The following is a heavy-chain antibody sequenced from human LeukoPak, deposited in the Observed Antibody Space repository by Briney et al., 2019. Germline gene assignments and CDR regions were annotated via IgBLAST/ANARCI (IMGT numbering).Heavy chain of an antibody. Sequence: GGSLRLSCAASGFTFSSYSMNWVRQAPGKGLGWVSYISSSSSTIYYADSVKGRFTISRDNAKNSLYLQMNSLRAEDTAVYYCASSPSSLGWFDPWGQGTLVTVSS. CDR3: ASSPSSLGWFDP. CDR2: ISSSSSTI. J-gene: IGHJ5*02. CDR1: GFTFSSYS. V-gene: IGHV3-48*04.